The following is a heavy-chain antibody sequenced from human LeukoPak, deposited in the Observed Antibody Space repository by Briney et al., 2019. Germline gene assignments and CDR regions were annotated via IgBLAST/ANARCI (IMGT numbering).Heavy chain of an antibody. CDR2: IDPSGGST. CDR3: ARESGGNPATSEDY. Sequence: ASVKVSCKASGYTFTSYYIHWVRQAPGQGLEWMGIIDPSGGSTNYAQKFQGRVTMTRDTSTSTVYMELSSLRSEDTAVYYCARESGGNPATSEDYWGQGILVTVSS. CDR1: GYTFTSYY. D-gene: IGHD4-23*01. V-gene: IGHV1-46*01. J-gene: IGHJ4*02.